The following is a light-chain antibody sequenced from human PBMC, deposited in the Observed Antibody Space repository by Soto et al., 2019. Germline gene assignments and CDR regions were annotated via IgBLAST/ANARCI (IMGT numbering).Light chain of an antibody. V-gene: IGKV3D-20*02. CDR3: QQRRSWPPTIT. CDR1: HILSNNIY. CDR2: GAS. J-gene: IGKJ5*01. Sequence: EIVLTQSPGTLSLSPGERATLSCRASHILSNNIYLAWYQQKPGQAPRLLIYGASSRATGIPNRFSGSGSGTDFTLTISSLEPEDFAVYYCQQRRSWPPTITFGQGTRLEI.